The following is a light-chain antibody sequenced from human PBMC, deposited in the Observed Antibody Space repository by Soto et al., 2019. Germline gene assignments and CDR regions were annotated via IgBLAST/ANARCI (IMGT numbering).Light chain of an antibody. J-gene: IGKJ5*01. Sequence: AIQITQSPSSLSASVGDRVTITCRASQGIRNNLGWHQQKPGKAPKLLIYAASSLHSGVPSRFSRSGSGTDFTFTISSLQPEEIATYYCQQYSHLITVGPGTRLEIK. V-gene: IGKV1-6*01. CDR1: QGIRNN. CDR3: QQYSHLIT. CDR2: AAS.